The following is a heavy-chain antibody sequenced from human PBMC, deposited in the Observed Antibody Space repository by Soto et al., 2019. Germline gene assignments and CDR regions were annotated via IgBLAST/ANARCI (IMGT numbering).Heavy chain of an antibody. CDR1: GFIFSNYG. CDR2: ISFDGSNK. J-gene: IGHJ1*01. D-gene: IGHD1-26*01. V-gene: IGHV3-30*03. Sequence: PGRSLRLSCAASGFIFSNYGMHWVRQAPGKGLEWVAFISFDGSNKYYANSVGGRFTISRDNSKSTLYLEMDSPRTEDTAVYYCASRLPHGTYGAPYFQHWGQGTLVTVSS. CDR3: ASRLPHGTYGAPYFQH.